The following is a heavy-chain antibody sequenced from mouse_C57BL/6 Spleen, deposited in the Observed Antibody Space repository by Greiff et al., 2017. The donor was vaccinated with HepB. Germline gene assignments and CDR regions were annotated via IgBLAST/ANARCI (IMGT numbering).Heavy chain of an antibody. CDR1: GYTFTSYW. CDR3: AMAVVARDY. Sequence: VQLQQPGAELVKPGASVKLSCKASGYTFTSYWMQWVKQRPGQGLEWIGEIDPSDSYTNYNQKFKGKATLTVDTSSSTAYMQLSSLTSEDSAVYYCAMAVVARDYWGQGTTLTVSS. D-gene: IGHD1-1*01. CDR2: IDPSDSYT. J-gene: IGHJ2*01. V-gene: IGHV1-50*01.